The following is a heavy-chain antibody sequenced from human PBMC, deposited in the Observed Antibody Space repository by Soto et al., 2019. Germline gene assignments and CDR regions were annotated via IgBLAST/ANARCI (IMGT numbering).Heavy chain of an antibody. J-gene: IGHJ4*02. D-gene: IGHD6-19*01. V-gene: IGHV3-64*04. CDR3: ARRITPSGIAVAGGLVDY. CDR2: ISSNGGST. Sequence: PGGSLRLSCSASGFTFSSYAMHWVRQAPGKGLEYVSAISSNGGSTYYADSVKGRFTISRDNAKNSLYLQMNSLRAEDTAVYYCARRITPSGIAVAGGLVDYWGQGTLVTVLL. CDR1: GFTFSSYA.